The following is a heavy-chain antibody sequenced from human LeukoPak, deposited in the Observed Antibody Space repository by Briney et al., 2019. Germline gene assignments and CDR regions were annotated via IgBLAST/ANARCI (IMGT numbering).Heavy chain of an antibody. CDR1: GGSICTYY. D-gene: IGHD3-16*02. CDR2: IYVTGT. Sequence: SETLSLTCTVSGGSICTYYWSWIRQSPGKGLEWIGYIYVTGTRYNPYLQSRVTISLDRSSNQFFLKMSSVTAADTAVYYCARHIGGGIEDMDVWGKGTKVIVSS. CDR3: ARHIGGGIEDMDV. V-gene: IGHV4-59*08. J-gene: IGHJ6*03.